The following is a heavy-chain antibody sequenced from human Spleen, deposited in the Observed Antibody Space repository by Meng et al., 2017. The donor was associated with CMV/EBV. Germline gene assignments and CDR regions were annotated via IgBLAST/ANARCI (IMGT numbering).Heavy chain of an antibody. Sequence: KGSGSSFTSYWIGWVRQMPGKGLKWMGIIYPGDSDTRYNPSFQGQVTISADKSISTAYLQWSSLKASDTAMYYCARLGITGTIHHFDYWGQGTLVTVSS. CDR3: ARLGITGTIHHFDY. CDR2: IYPGDSDT. D-gene: IGHD1-7*01. J-gene: IGHJ4*02. V-gene: IGHV5-51*01. CDR1: GSSFTSYW.